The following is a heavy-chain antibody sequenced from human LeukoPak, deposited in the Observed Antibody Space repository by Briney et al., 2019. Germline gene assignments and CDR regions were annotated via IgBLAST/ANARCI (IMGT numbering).Heavy chain of an antibody. Sequence: ASVKVSCKASGYTFTSYDINWVRQATGQGLEWMGWMNPNSGNAGYAQKFQGRVTMTRNTSISTAYMELSSLRSEDTAVYYCAREISYCSRSGCYGNWFDPWGQGTLVTVSS. J-gene: IGHJ5*02. D-gene: IGHD2-2*01. CDR1: GYTFTSYD. V-gene: IGHV1-8*01. CDR3: AREISYCSRSGCYGNWFDP. CDR2: MNPNSGNA.